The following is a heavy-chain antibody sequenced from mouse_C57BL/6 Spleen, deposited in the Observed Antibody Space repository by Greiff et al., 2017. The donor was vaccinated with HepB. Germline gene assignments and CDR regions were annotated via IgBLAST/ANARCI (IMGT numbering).Heavy chain of an antibody. CDR2: IYPGDGDT. D-gene: IGHD4-1*01. J-gene: IGHJ3*01. V-gene: IGHV1-82*01. CDR1: GYAFSSSW. CDR3: AREITGTAFAY. Sequence: VQLVESGPELVKPGASVKISCKASGYAFSSSWMNWVKQRPGKGLEWIGRIYPGDGDTNYNGKFKGKATLTADKSSSTAYMQLSSLTSEDSAVYFCAREITGTAFAYWGQGTLVTVSA.